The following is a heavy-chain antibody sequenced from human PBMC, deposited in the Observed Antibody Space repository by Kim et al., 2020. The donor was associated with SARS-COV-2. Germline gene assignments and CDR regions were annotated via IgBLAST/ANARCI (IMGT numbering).Heavy chain of an antibody. J-gene: IGHJ5*02. CDR1: GFTFSDYY. CDR2: ISSSSSYT. Sequence: GGSLRLSCAASGFTFSDYYMSWISQAPGKGLEWVSYISSSSSYTNYADSVKGRFTISRDNAKNSLYLQMNSLRAEDTAVYYCARDVGATTGIQGWFDPWGQGTLVTVSS. D-gene: IGHD1-26*01. CDR3: ARDVGATTGIQGWFDP. V-gene: IGHV3-11*06.